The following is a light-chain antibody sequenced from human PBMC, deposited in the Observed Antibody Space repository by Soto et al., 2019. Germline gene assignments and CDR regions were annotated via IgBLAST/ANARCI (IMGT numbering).Light chain of an antibody. CDR2: AAS. CDR1: QSISSY. V-gene: IGKV1-39*01. CDR3: QQSYSTPYT. J-gene: IGKJ2*01. Sequence: DIQMTQSPSSLSASVGDRVTITCRASQSISSYLNWYQQKPGEAPRLLIYAASSLQSGVPSRFRGSGSGTDFTLTISSLQHEDFATYNCQQSYSTPYTFGQGTKLEIK.